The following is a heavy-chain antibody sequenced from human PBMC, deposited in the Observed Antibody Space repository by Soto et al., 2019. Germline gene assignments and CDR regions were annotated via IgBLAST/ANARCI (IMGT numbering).Heavy chain of an antibody. Sequence: SENLSLTCTVSGGSISSYYWSWIRQPPGKGLEWIGYIYYSGSTNYNPSLKGRVTISVDTSKNQFSLKLGSVTAADTAVYYCARGVDQYDFWSGLQGYRFDYWGQGTLVTVSS. CDR1: GGSISSYY. CDR2: IYYSGST. V-gene: IGHV4-59*01. J-gene: IGHJ4*02. D-gene: IGHD3-3*01. CDR3: ARGVDQYDFWSGLQGYRFDY.